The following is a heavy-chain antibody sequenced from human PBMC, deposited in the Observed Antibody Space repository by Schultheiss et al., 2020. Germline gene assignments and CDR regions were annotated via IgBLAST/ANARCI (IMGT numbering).Heavy chain of an antibody. CDR2: ISAYNGNT. CDR3: ASMYYGSGSYSDY. D-gene: IGHD3-10*01. CDR1: GFTFSSYG. Sequence: GESLKISCAASGFTFSSYGISWVRQAPGQGLEWMGWISAYNGNTNYAQKLQGRVTMTTDTSTSTAYMELRSLRSDDTAVYYCASMYYGSGSYSDYWGQGTLVTVSS. J-gene: IGHJ4*02. V-gene: IGHV1-18*01.